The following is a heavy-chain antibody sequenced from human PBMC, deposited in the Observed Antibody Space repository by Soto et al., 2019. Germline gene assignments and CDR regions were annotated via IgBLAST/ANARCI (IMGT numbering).Heavy chain of an antibody. CDR3: ARDGIGSVAFWGYLDY. Sequence: GGSLRLSCAASGFTVSSNYMSWVRQAPGKGLEWVSVIYSGGSTYYADSVKGRFTISRDNSKNTLYLQMNSLRVEDTAVYYCARDGIGSVAFWGYLDYWGQGTLVTVSS. D-gene: IGHD3-16*01. V-gene: IGHV3-66*01. CDR2: IYSGGST. J-gene: IGHJ4*02. CDR1: GFTVSSNY.